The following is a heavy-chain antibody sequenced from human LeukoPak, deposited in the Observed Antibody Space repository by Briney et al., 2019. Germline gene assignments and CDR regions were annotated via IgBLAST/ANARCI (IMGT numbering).Heavy chain of an antibody. D-gene: IGHD6-19*01. V-gene: IGHV3-30*18. Sequence: GRSLRLSCAASGFTLSNYGMHWVRQAPGKGPEWVAMKSHDGSENFYGDSVRGRFTISRDNLKNTLYLQMNSLRLDDTAVYYCAKDGSPPGYSSDWGQGTLVTVSS. CDR2: KSHDGSEN. CDR3: AKDGSPPGYSSD. CDR1: GFTLSNYG. J-gene: IGHJ4*02.